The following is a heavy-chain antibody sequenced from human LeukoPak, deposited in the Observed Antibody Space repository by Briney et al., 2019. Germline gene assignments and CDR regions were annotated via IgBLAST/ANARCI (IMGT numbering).Heavy chain of an antibody. Sequence: GGSLRLSCVASGFPFSNYGMHWVRQAPGKGLEWVAVISSNGIDKYYADSVKGRFTISRDNSKNTLYLQMSSLRAEDTAVYYCAKDKGREGDYWGQGNLVTVSS. CDR2: ISSNGIDK. J-gene: IGHJ4*02. CDR3: AKDKGREGDY. CDR1: GFPFSNYG. V-gene: IGHV3-30*18.